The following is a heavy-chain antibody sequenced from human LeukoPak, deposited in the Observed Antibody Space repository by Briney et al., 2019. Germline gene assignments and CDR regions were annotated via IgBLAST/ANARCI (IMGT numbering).Heavy chain of an antibody. CDR1: GGSISSGGYY. CDR2: IYYSGST. J-gene: IGHJ4*02. Sequence: SETLSLTCTVSGGSISSGGYYWSWIRQHPGKGLEWIGYIYYSGSTYYNPSPKSRVTISVDTSKNQFSLKLSSVTAADTAVYYCARAIDQLLDFDYWGQGTLVTVSS. V-gene: IGHV4-31*03. CDR3: ARAIDQLLDFDY. D-gene: IGHD2-2*01.